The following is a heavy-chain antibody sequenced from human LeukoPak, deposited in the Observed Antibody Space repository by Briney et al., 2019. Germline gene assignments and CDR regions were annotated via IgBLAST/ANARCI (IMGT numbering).Heavy chain of an antibody. D-gene: IGHD4-17*01. V-gene: IGHV4-39*01. Sequence: PSETLSLTCTVSGGSISSSSYYWGWGRQPPGTGLEWVGSIYYSGSTYYNPSLKSRVTISVDTSKNQFSLKLSSVTAADTAVYYCARHETAKDYGDYYFDYWGQGTLVTVSS. CDR2: IYYSGST. CDR3: ARHETAKDYGDYYFDY. J-gene: IGHJ4*02. CDR1: GGSISSSSYY.